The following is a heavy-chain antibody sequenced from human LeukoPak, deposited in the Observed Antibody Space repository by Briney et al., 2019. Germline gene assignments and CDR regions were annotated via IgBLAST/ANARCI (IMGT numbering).Heavy chain of an antibody. CDR3: ARDSFVHYYDSSNYPRDFDY. J-gene: IGHJ4*02. V-gene: IGHV3-21*01. D-gene: IGHD3-22*01. CDR2: ISSTSSYI. CDR1: GFTFSSYN. Sequence: GGSLRLSCAASGFTFSSYNMNWVRQAPGKGLEWVSSISSTSSYIYYADSVKGRFTISRDNAKNSPYLQMNSLRAEDTAVYYCARDSFVHYYDSSNYPRDFDYWGQGTLVTVSS.